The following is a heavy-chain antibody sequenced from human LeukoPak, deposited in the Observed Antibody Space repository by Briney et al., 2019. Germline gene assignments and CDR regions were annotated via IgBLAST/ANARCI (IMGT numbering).Heavy chain of an antibody. Sequence: SVKVSCKASGGTFSSYAISWVRQAPGQGLEWMGGIIPIFGTANYAQKFQGRVTITADESTSTAYMELSSLRSDDTAVYYCARTFSRLQYGENWFDPWGQGTLVTVSS. CDR2: IIPIFGTA. CDR1: GGTFSSYA. D-gene: IGHD4-11*01. CDR3: ARTFSRLQYGENWFDP. V-gene: IGHV1-69*01. J-gene: IGHJ5*02.